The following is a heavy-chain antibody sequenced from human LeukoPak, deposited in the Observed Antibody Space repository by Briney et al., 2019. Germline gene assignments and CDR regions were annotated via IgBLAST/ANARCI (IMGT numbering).Heavy chain of an antibody. V-gene: IGHV4-39*07. D-gene: IGHD3-10*01. CDR1: AGSISSSSYY. Sequence: SETLSLTCTVSAGSISSSSYYWGWIRQPPGKGLEWIGSIYYSGSTYYNPSLKSRVTISVDTSKNQFSLKLSSVTAADTAVYYCARLAGSGSFDYWGQGTLVTVSS. CDR3: ARLAGSGSFDY. CDR2: IYYSGST. J-gene: IGHJ4*02.